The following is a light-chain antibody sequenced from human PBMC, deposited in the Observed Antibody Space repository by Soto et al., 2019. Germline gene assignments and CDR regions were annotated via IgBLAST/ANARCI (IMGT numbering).Light chain of an antibody. CDR1: SSDVGSYNL. CDR3: CSYAGSSTPV. J-gene: IGLJ7*01. Sequence: QSALTQPASVSGSPGQSITISCTGTSSDVGSYNLVSWYQQHPGKAPKLMIYEGSKRPSGVSNRFSGSKSGNTASLTISGLQAEDEADYYCCSYAGSSTPVFRGGTQLTVL. CDR2: EGS. V-gene: IGLV2-23*01.